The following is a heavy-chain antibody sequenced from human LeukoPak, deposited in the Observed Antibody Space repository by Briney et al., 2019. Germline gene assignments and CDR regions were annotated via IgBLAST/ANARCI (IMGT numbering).Heavy chain of an antibody. J-gene: IGHJ4*02. D-gene: IGHD3-22*01. Sequence: SVKVSCKASGGTFSSYAISWVRQAPGQGLEWMGRIIPILGIANYAQKFQGRVTITADKSTSTAYMELSSLRSEDTAVYYCARLQTYCYDSSGYHLGYWGQGTLVTVSS. CDR2: IIPILGIA. CDR3: ARLQTYCYDSSGYHLGY. CDR1: GGTFSSYA. V-gene: IGHV1-69*04.